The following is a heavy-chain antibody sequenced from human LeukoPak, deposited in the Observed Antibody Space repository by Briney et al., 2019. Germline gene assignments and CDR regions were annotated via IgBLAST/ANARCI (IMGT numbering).Heavy chain of an antibody. Sequence: GGSLRLSCAASGFPFSSYAMSWVRQAPGKGLEWVSAISGSGGSTYYADSVKGRFTISRDNSKNTLYLQMNSLRAEDTAVYYCAKLGYQLLFNWFDPWGQGTLVTVSS. CDR3: AKLGYQLLFNWFDP. CDR1: GFPFSSYA. CDR2: ISGSGGST. J-gene: IGHJ5*02. D-gene: IGHD2-2*01. V-gene: IGHV3-23*01.